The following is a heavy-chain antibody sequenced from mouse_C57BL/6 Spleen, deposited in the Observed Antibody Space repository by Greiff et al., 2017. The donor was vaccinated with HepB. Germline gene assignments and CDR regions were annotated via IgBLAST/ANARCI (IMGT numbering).Heavy chain of an antibody. CDR2: IYPGSGST. J-gene: IGHJ4*01. Sequence: QVQLQQPGAELVKPGASVKMSCKASGYTFTSYWMNWVKQRPGQGLEWIGDIYPGSGSTNYNETFKSKATLTVDKSSSTAYMQLSSLTSEDSAVYYCARPGFDYDVDYWGQGTSVTVSS. CDR1: GYTFTSYW. D-gene: IGHD2-4*01. CDR3: ARPGFDYDVDY. V-gene: IGHV1-55*01.